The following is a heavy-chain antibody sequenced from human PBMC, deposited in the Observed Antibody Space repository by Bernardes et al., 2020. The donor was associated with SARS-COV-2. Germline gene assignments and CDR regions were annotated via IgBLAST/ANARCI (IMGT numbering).Heavy chain of an antibody. D-gene: IGHD1-26*01. CDR1: GFSLSTSGVG. V-gene: IGHV2-5*02. CDR2: IYWDGNE. J-gene: IGHJ3*02. Sequence: SGPTLVKPTQTLTLTCTFSGFSLSTSGVGVGWIRQPPGKALEWLALIYWDGNERYSPFLKNRLTITKDTSKNQVVLTMTNMDPVDTATYYCEHNNEWDLLRSAFDIWGPGTMVTGSS. CDR3: EHNNEWDLLRSAFDI.